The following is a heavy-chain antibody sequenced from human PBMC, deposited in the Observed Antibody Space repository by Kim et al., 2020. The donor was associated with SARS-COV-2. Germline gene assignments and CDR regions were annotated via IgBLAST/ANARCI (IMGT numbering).Heavy chain of an antibody. V-gene: IGHV3-11*03. CDR3: VRIVGSWGTPNWFDP. J-gene: IGHJ5*02. CDR2: ISGTSSNT. CDR1: GFTFSDSY. Sequence: GGSLRLSCAASGFTFSDSYMSWIRQAPGKGLEWISYISGTSSNTNYADSVRGRFTISRDNAKNSLYLQLNSLSADDTAVYYCVRIVGSWGTPNWFDPWGQ. D-gene: IGHD1-7*01.